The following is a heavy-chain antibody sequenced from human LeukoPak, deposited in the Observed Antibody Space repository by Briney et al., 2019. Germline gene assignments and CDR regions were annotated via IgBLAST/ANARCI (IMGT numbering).Heavy chain of an antibody. CDR1: GGSISSYY. V-gene: IGHV4-30-4*08. D-gene: IGHD2-2*02. CDR2: IYYSGST. CDR3: ARAGYCSSTSCYIAWYFDL. J-gene: IGHJ2*01. Sequence: SETLSLTCTVSGGSISSYYWSWIRQPPGKGLEWIGYIYYSGSTYYNPSLKSRVTISVDTSKNQFSLKLSSVTAADTAVYYCARAGYCSSTSCYIAWYFDLWGRGTLVTVSS.